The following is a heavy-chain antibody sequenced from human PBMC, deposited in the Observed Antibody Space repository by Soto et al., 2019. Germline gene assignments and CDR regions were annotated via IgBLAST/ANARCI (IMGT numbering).Heavy chain of an antibody. J-gene: IGHJ3*02. Sequence: SETLSLTCAVSGGSISSYYWSWIRQPPGKGLEWIGYIYYSGSTNYNPSLKSRVTISVDTSKNQFSLKLSSVTAADTAVYYCARTYDGSGPNSGGYAFDIWGQGTMVTVSS. CDR1: GGSISSYY. CDR3: ARTYDGSGPNSGGYAFDI. D-gene: IGHD3-22*01. CDR2: IYYSGST. V-gene: IGHV4-59*01.